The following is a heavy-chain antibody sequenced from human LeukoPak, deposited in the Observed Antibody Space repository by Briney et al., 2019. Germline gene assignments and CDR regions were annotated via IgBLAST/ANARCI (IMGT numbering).Heavy chain of an antibody. CDR3: ARDGDNDYGDRAGIDY. Sequence: PSETLSLTCTVSGGSISSSSYYWGWIRQPPGKGLEWIGSIYYSGSTYYNPSLKSRVTISVDTSKNQFSLKLSSVTAADTAVYYCARDGDNDYGDRAGIDYWGQGTLVTVSS. J-gene: IGHJ4*02. CDR2: IYYSGST. CDR1: GGSISSSSYY. D-gene: IGHD4-17*01. V-gene: IGHV4-39*07.